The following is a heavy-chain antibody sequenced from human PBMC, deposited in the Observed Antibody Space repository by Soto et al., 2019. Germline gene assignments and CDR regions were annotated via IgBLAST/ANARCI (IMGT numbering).Heavy chain of an antibody. CDR3: ARAANWNYYYYYGMDV. Sequence: QVQLQESGPGLVKPSQTLSLTCTVSGGSISSGDYYWSWIRQPPGKGLEWIGYIYYSGSTYYNPSLKSRVTIAVDTSKNQCSLKLSSVTAADTAVYYCARAANWNYYYYYGMDVWGQGTTVTVSS. CDR2: IYYSGST. J-gene: IGHJ6*02. CDR1: GGSISSGDYY. D-gene: IGHD1-1*01. V-gene: IGHV4-30-4*01.